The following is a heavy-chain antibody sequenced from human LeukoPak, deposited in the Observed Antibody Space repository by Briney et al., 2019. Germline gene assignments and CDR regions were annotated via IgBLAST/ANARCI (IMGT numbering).Heavy chain of an antibody. CDR2: IYYSGST. CDR3: ARRSGYSYGLDY. V-gene: IGHV4-30-4*01. Sequence: SQTLSLTCTVSGGSISSGDYYWSWLRQPPGKGLEWIGYIYYSGSTYYNPSLKSRVTISVDTSKNQFSLKLSSVTAADTAVYYCARRSGYSYGLDYWGQGTLVTVSS. CDR1: GGSISSGDYY. D-gene: IGHD5-18*01. J-gene: IGHJ4*02.